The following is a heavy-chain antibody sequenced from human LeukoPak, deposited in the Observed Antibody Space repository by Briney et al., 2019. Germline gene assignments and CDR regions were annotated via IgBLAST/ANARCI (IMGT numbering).Heavy chain of an antibody. CDR3: ASGAFIAVAGTNYYYYYMDV. Sequence: GASVKVSCKASGGTFSSYAISWVRQAPGQGLEWMGGIIPIFGTANYAQKFQGRVTITADKSTSTAYMELSSLRSEDTAVYYCASGAFIAVAGTNYYYYYMDVWGKGTTVTVSS. D-gene: IGHD6-19*01. J-gene: IGHJ6*03. CDR1: GGTFSSYA. CDR2: IIPIFGTA. V-gene: IGHV1-69*06.